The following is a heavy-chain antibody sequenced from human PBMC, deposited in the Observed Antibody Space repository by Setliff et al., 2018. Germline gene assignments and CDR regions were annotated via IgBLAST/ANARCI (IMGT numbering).Heavy chain of an antibody. Sequence: ASVKVSCKASGYTFTSHYMHWVRQAPGLGIEWMGTLNPRSGRTSYAQKCQGRLTMTRDTSTSTVYMDLSSLRSEDTAVYYCPRAVFPYSYEGACDIWGQGTRVTVSS. D-gene: IGHD2-15*01. V-gene: IGHV1-46*01. J-gene: IGHJ3*02. CDR3: PRAVFPYSYEGACDI. CDR2: LNPRSGRT. CDR1: GYTFTSHY.